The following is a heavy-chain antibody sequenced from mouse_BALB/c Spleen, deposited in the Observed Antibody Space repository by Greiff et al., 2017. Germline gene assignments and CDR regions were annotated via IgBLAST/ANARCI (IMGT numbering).Heavy chain of an antibody. CDR3: ARGIPGGAMDY. CDR2: ISSGSSTI. V-gene: IGHV5-17*02. Sequence: EVQLVESGGGLVQPGGSRKLSCAASGFTFSSFGMHWVRQAPEKGLEWVAYISSGSSTIYYADKVKGRFTITRDNPKNTLFLQMTSLRSEDTAMYYCARGIPGGAMDYWGQGTSVTVSS. CDR1: GFTFSSFG. J-gene: IGHJ4*01.